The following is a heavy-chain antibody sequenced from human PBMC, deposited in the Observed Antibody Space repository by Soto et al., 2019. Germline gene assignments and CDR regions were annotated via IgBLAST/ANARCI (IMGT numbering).Heavy chain of an antibody. V-gene: IGHV1-69*01. CDR2: INTIFGTT. D-gene: IGHD1-1*01. CDR3: ARENVGRTSYYFDY. Sequence: QVQLVQSGAEVKKPGSSVKVSCKASGGTYAISWVRQAPGQGLEWMGGINTIFGTTNYAQRFQGRVTITADESTNTAYMELSSLRSEDTAVYYCARENVGRTSYYFDYWGQGTLVTVSS. J-gene: IGHJ4*02. CDR1: GGTYA.